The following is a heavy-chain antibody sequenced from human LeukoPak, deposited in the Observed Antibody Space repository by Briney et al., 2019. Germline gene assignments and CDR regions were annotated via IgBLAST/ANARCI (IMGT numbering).Heavy chain of an antibody. V-gene: IGHV1-69*04. CDR2: IIPILGIA. CDR3: ARRSWDTLGGHY. J-gene: IGHJ4*02. CDR1: GGTFSSYA. D-gene: IGHD1-26*01. Sequence: GSSVKVSCKASGGTFSSYAISWVRQAPGQGLEWMGRIIPILGIANYAQKFQGRVTITADKSTSTAYMELSSLRSEDTAVYYCARRSWDTLGGHYWGQGTLVTVSS.